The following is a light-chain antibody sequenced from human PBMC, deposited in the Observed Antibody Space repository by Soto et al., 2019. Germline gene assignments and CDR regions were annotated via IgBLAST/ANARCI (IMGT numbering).Light chain of an antibody. CDR2: GAS. CDR3: QQCGSWPLT. J-gene: IGKJ4*01. CDR1: QSVNNN. V-gene: IGKV3-20*01. Sequence: SPPSLCASVTERVSITSQASQSVNNNLDWYQQKPGQAPRLLIYGASSRDTGIPDRFTGSGSGTDFTFTITRLEPEDVAVYYCQQCGSWPLTFGGGTKVEIK.